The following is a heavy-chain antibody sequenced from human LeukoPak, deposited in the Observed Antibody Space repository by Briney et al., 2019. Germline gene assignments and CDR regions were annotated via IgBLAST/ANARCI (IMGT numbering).Heavy chain of an antibody. CDR2: IYSGGST. V-gene: IGHV3-53*01. J-gene: IGHJ4*02. Sequence: GGSLRPSCAASGFTVSSNYMSWVRQAPGKGLEWVSVIYSGGSTYYADSVKGRFTISRDNSKNTLYLQMNSLRAEDTAVYYCARVAGDYGEYFDYWGQGTLVTVSS. CDR1: GFTVSSNY. D-gene: IGHD4-17*01. CDR3: ARVAGDYGEYFDY.